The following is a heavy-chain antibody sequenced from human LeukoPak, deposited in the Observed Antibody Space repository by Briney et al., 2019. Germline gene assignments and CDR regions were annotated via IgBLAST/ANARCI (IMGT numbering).Heavy chain of an antibody. Sequence: KASETLSLTCTVSGGSISSYYWSWIRQPPGKGLEWMGYIYYSGSTNYNPSLKSRVTISVDTSKNQFSLKLSSVTAADTAVYYCANSGPIFGVVIEEVGKMDVWGKGTAVTVSS. J-gene: IGHJ6*04. V-gene: IGHV4-59*08. D-gene: IGHD3-3*01. CDR1: GGSISSYY. CDR2: IYYSGST. CDR3: ANSGPIFGVVIEEVGKMDV.